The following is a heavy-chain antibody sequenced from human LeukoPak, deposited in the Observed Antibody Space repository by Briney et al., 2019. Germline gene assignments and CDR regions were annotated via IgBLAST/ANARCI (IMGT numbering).Heavy chain of an antibody. D-gene: IGHD3-10*01. Sequence: PSETLSLTCTASGASFSSYYWSWIRQPPGKGPEWIGYVDYSGSTIYNPSLKSRVTISGDTSKNQFSLKLSSVTAADTAVYYCARGPGWFAAWGQASLVTVSS. CDR2: VDYSGST. J-gene: IGHJ1*01. CDR3: ARGPGWFAA. CDR1: GASFSSYY. V-gene: IGHV4-59*01.